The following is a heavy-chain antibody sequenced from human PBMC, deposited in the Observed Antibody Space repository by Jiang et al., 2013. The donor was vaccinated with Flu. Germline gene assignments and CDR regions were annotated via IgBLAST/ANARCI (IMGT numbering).Heavy chain of an antibody. CDR3: ARDYPHPHYPIRLDV. V-gene: IGHV1-69*10. J-gene: IGHJ6*02. CDR1: GDTFSSYG. Sequence: GAEVKKPGSSVKVSCKASGDTFSSYGLSWVRQAPGRGLEWMGGIIPTLDLANTAQSFQGRVTITADKSTSTVYMELSSLTSEDTAVYYCARDYPHPHYPIRLDVWGQGTTVTVSS. D-gene: IGHD3-10*01. CDR2: IIPTLDLA.